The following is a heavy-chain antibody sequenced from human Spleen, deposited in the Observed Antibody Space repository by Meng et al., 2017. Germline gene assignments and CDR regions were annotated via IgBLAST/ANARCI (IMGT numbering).Heavy chain of an antibody. CDR3: AKERTRGYSGYDIDY. V-gene: IGHV3-9*01. CDR1: GFTFDDYA. J-gene: IGHJ4*02. CDR2: ISWNSGNR. Sequence: SLKISCAASGFTFDDYAMHWVRQAPGKGLEWVSVISWNSGNRGYVDSVKGRFTISRDNAKNSLYLQMNSLRAEDTALYYCAKERTRGYSGYDIDYWGQRTLVTVSS. D-gene: IGHD5-12*01.